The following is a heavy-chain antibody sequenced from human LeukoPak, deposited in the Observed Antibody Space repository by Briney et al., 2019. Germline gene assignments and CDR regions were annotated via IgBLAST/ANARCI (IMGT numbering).Heavy chain of an antibody. J-gene: IGHJ2*01. CDR3: ARIEYDILTGRRGEGEWYFDL. Sequence: GGSLRLSCAASGFTFSSYSMNWVRQAPGKGLEWVSSISSSSSYIYYADSVKGRFTISRDNAKNSLYLQMNSLRAEDTAVYYCARIEYDILTGRRGEGEWYFDLWGRGTLVTVSS. V-gene: IGHV3-21*01. D-gene: IGHD3-9*01. CDR1: GFTFSSYS. CDR2: ISSSSSYI.